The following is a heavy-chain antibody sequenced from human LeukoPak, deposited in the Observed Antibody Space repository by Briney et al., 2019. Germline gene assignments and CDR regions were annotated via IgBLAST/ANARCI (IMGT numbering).Heavy chain of an antibody. CDR2: MNPNSGNT. CDR3: ARSPMTGYYYYYYYMDV. D-gene: IGHD1-14*01. CDR1: GYTFTSYD. V-gene: IGHV1-8*03. J-gene: IGHJ6*03. Sequence: ASVKVSCKASGYTFTSYDINWVRQATGQGLEWMGWMNPNSGNTGYAQKFQGRVTITRNTSISTAYMELSSPRSEDTAVYYCARSPMTGYYYYYYYMDVWGKGTTVTVSS.